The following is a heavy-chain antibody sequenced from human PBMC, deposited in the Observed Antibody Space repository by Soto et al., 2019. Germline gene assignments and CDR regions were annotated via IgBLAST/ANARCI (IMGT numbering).Heavy chain of an antibody. CDR2: IYTSGST. V-gene: IGHV4-4*07. CDR1: GGSISSYY. Sequence: TVSGGSISSYYWSWVRQPAGKGLEWIGRIYTSGSTNYNPSLKSRVTMSVDTSKNQFSLKLSSVTAADTAVYYCARGVGQPVNAFDIWGQGTMVTVSS. J-gene: IGHJ3*02. CDR3: ARGVGQPVNAFDI. D-gene: IGHD6-13*01.